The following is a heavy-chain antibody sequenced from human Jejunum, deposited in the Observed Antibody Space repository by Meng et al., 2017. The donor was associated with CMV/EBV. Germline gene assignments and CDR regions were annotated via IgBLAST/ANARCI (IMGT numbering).Heavy chain of an antibody. Sequence: SLRLSCAASELTYWMHWVRQAPGKGLVWVSRINSDGSTARYADSVKGRFTISRDNAKNTLYLQMNSLRAEDTAVYYCARGGGPDYWGRGTLVTVSS. J-gene: IGHJ4*02. CDR1: ELTYW. D-gene: IGHD3-16*01. V-gene: IGHV3-74*01. CDR2: INSDGSTA. CDR3: ARGGGPDY.